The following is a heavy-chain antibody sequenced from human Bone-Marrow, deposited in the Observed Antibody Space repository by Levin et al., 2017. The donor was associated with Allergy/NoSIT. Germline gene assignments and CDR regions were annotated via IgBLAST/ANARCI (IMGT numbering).Heavy chain of an antibody. CDR2: IDWDDDK. D-gene: IGHD7-27*01. CDR1: GISLRTGGMR. J-gene: IGHJ4*02. V-gene: IGHV2-70*04. Sequence: QTLSLTCTFSGISLRTGGMRASWIRQPPGKALEWLARIDWDDDKFYSTSLKTRLTISMDTSKSQVLLTMTNMGPVDTATYYCTRSGPLGPFDYWGQGTLVTVSP. CDR3: TRSGPLGPFDY.